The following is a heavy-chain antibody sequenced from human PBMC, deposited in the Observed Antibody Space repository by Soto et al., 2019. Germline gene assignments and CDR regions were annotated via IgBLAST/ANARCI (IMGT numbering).Heavy chain of an antibody. J-gene: IGHJ2*01. D-gene: IGHD2-15*01. V-gene: IGHV4-39*01. CDR2: TYYTGSS. CDR1: GGSIRSSSYY. CDR3: ARHVYCSGGSCYRSYWYFDL. Sequence: QLQLQESGPGLVKPSETLSLTCTVSGGSIRSSSYYWGWIRQPPGKGLEWIGSTYYTGSSYYNPSLKSRGTISVDTSKNQFSLQLRSVTAADTAVYYCARHVYCSGGSCYRSYWYFDLWGRGTLVTVSS.